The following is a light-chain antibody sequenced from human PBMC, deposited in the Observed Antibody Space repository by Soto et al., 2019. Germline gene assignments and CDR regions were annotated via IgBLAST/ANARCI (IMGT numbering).Light chain of an antibody. J-gene: IGLJ2*01. Sequence: QSVLTQPPSASGTPGQRVTISCSGSSSNIGSNYVYWYQHLPGTAPKLLIYRNNQPPSGVPDRFSGSKSGTSASLAISGLRSDDEADYYCAAWDDSLSGRVFGGGTKLTVL. CDR3: AAWDDSLSGRV. V-gene: IGLV1-47*01. CDR2: RNN. CDR1: SSNIGSNY.